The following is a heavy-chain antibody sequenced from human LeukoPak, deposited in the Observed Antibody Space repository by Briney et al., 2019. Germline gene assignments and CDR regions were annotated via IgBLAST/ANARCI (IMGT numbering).Heavy chain of an antibody. J-gene: IGHJ4*02. CDR2: ISDYNGNT. CDR3: ARDFDDSSQGYYFDF. CDR1: GYTFTSYA. V-gene: IGHV1-18*01. D-gene: IGHD3-22*01. Sequence: GASVKVSCKTSGYTFTSYAMHWVRQAPGQGLEWMGWISDYNGNTNYAQKFQGRVTMTTDTSTSSAYMELRSLRSDDTAVYYCARDFDDSSQGYYFDFWGQGTLVTVSS.